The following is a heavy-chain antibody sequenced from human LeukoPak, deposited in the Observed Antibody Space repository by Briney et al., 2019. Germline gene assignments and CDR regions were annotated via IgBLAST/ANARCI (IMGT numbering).Heavy chain of an antibody. D-gene: IGHD3-3*01. Sequence: PSETLSLTCTVSGGSINSYYWSWIRQPPGKGLEWIGYIYYSGSTNYNPSLKSRVTISVDTSKNQFSLKLSSVTAADTAVYYCARQGLRFSLSGFCFDPWGQGTLVTVSS. CDR3: ARQGLRFSLSGFCFDP. J-gene: IGHJ5*02. CDR1: GGSINSYY. CDR2: IYYSGST. V-gene: IGHV4-59*08.